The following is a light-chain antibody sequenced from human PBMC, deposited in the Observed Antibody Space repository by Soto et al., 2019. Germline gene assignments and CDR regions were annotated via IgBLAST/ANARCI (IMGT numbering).Light chain of an antibody. V-gene: IGKV1-17*03. CDR1: QGIGND. J-gene: IGKJ1*01. CDR2: AA. CDR3: LQHNSYPRT. Sequence: DIQMTQSPSVMSASVGDRVTITCRASQGIGNDLAWFQQKPGEVPKRLIYAAALQSGVPRRFSGSGSGTEFTLTISSLEPEDFATYFCLQHNSYPRTFXQGTKV.